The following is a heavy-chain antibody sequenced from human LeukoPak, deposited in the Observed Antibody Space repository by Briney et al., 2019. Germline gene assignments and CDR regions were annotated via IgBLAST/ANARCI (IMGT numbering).Heavy chain of an antibody. CDR2: INSDGSST. J-gene: IGHJ5*02. Sequence: GGSLRLSCAASGFTFSSYWMHWVRQAPGKGLVWVSRINSDGSSTSYADSVKGRFTISRDNSKNTLYLQMNSLRAEDTAVYYCARIPHWYYDSKLASNWFDPWGQGTLVTVSS. D-gene: IGHD3-3*01. V-gene: IGHV3-74*01. CDR3: ARIPHWYYDSKLASNWFDP. CDR1: GFTFSSYW.